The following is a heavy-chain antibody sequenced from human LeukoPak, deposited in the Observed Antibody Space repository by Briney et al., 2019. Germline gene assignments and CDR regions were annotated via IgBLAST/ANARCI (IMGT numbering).Heavy chain of an antibody. CDR3: ASDKSNKGHDC. CDR2: VSNGGSSSI. Sequence: GGSLRLSCAASGFTLSDYYMTWIRQAPGKGLEWVSYVSNGGSSSILYADSVKGRFTVFRDYAKNSLYLQMNSLRADDTGVYYCASDKSNKGHDCWGQGTLVTVSS. J-gene: IGHJ4*02. CDR1: GFTLSDYY. V-gene: IGHV3-11*01.